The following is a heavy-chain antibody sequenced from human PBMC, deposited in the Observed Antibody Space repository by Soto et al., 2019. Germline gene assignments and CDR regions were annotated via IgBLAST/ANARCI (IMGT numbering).Heavy chain of an antibody. CDR1: GGTFSSYT. D-gene: IGHD1-26*01. Sequence: QVQLVQSGAEVKKPGSSVKVSCKASGGTFSSYTISWVRQAPGQGLEWMGRIIPILGIANYAQKFQGRVTITADKSTRTAYMELSSLRSEDTAVYYCAREKRGGSYYYFDYWGQGTLVTVSS. CDR3: AREKRGGSYYYFDY. CDR2: IIPILGIA. V-gene: IGHV1-69*08. J-gene: IGHJ4*02.